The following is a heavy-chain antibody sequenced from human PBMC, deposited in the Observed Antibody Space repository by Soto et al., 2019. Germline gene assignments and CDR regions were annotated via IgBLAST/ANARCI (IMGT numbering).Heavy chain of an antibody. CDR1: GFTFSNYA. D-gene: IGHD6-19*01. CDR2: ITGGGGST. CDR3: AKGGRLYFSSGWYYFDC. J-gene: IGHJ4*02. Sequence: GGSLRLSCAASGFTFSNYAMSWVRQTPGKGLEWVSTITGGGGSTNYADSVKGRFTISRDNSKNTLYFQMDGLGAEDTAVYYCAKGGRLYFSSGWYYFDCWCQGTLVTVSS. V-gene: IGHV3-23*01.